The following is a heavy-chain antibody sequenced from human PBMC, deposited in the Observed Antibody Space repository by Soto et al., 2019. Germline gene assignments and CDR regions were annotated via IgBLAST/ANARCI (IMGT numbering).Heavy chain of an antibody. CDR3: ARTYDSSGYSPRYFDY. D-gene: IGHD3-22*01. Sequence: PGGSLRLSCAASGFTFSSYSMNWVRQAPGKGLEWVSSISSSSSYIYYADSVKGRFTISRDNAKNSLYLQMNSLRAEDTAVYYCARTYDSSGYSPRYFDYWGQGTLVTVSS. J-gene: IGHJ4*02. V-gene: IGHV3-21*01. CDR1: GFTFSSYS. CDR2: ISSSSSYI.